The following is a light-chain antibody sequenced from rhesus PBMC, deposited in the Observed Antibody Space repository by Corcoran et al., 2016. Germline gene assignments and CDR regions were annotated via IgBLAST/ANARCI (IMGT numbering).Light chain of an antibody. Sequence: DIQMTQSPSSLSASVGDTVAITCRASQSISSWLAWYQQNPGKAPKLLIYKASSLQSGVHSRFSGSGSGTDFTLTISSLQSEDFATYYCQQYSSSPYSFGQGTKVEIK. V-gene: IGKV1-22*01. CDR2: KAS. J-gene: IGKJ2*01. CDR3: QQYSSSPYS. CDR1: QSISSW.